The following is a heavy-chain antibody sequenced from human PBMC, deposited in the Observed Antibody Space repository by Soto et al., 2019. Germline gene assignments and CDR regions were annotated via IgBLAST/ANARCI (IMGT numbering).Heavy chain of an antibody. CDR2: IWYDGSNK. CDR3: ARVPDLDYCSKTSCLYYFDY. J-gene: IGHJ4*02. Sequence: PVGSLRLSCAASGFTFSSYGMHWVRQAPGKGLEWVAVIWYDGSNKYYADSVKGRFIISRDNSKNSLYLQMNSLRAEDTAVYYCARVPDLDYCSKTSCLYYFDYWGQGALVTVSS. V-gene: IGHV3-33*01. D-gene: IGHD2-2*01. CDR1: GFTFSSYG.